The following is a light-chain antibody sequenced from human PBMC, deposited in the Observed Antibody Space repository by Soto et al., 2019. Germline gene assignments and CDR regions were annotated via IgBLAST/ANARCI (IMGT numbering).Light chain of an antibody. Sequence: QSVLTQPRSVSGSPGQSVSISCTGTTSDVGGYEYVSWYQQHPDKAPQLLIFDVTKRPSGVPDRFSGSKSGNTASLTISGLQADDEADYYCCSYAGNYTLIFGGGTKLTVL. J-gene: IGLJ2*01. CDR3: CSYAGNYTLI. CDR2: DVT. CDR1: TSDVGGYEY. V-gene: IGLV2-11*01.